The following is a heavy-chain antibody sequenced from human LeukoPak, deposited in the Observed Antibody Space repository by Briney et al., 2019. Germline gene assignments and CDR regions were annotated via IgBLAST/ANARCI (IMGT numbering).Heavy chain of an antibody. D-gene: IGHD2-2*01. Sequence: ASVKVSCKASGFTFTSYDINWVRQASGQGLEWMGWMNPNNGNTGYAQKFQGRVTMTRDTSISTAYMELSRLRSDDTAVYYCARCVKDSSTSCSFDYWGQGTLVTVSS. V-gene: IGHV1-8*01. CDR2: MNPNNGNT. J-gene: IGHJ4*02. CDR3: ARCVKDSSTSCSFDY. CDR1: GFTFTSYD.